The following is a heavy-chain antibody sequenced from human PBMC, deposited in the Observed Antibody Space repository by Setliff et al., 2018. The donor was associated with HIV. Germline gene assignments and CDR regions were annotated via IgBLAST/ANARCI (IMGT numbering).Heavy chain of an antibody. CDR2: ASPSGGTT. CDR1: DLAFSSYA. V-gene: IGHV3-23*01. CDR3: AKPRRYNTYYFDY. D-gene: IGHD3-3*01. Sequence: HPGGSLRLSCQASDLAFSSYAMSWVRQAPGKGLEWVSIASPSGGTTYYADSVKGRFTISRDNSKSTLYLQMNSLKTEDTAVYYCAKPRRYNTYYFDYWGQGTLVTVSS. J-gene: IGHJ4*02.